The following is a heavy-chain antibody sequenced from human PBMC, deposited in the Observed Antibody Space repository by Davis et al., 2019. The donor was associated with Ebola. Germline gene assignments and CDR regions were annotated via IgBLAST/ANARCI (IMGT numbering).Heavy chain of an antibody. CDR3: ARVSYYDFWSGYPNYYGMDV. V-gene: IGHV4-34*01. D-gene: IGHD3-3*01. Sequence: MPSETLSLTCAVYGGSFSGYYWSWIRQPPGKGLEWIGEINHSESTNYNPSLKSRVTISVDTSKNQFSLKLSSVTAADTAVYYCARVSYYDFWSGYPNYYGMDVWGQGTTVTVSS. J-gene: IGHJ6*02. CDR2: INHSEST. CDR1: GGSFSGYY.